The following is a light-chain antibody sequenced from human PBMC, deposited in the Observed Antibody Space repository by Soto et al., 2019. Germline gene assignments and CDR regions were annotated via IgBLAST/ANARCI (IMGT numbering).Light chain of an antibody. J-gene: IGLJ2*01. CDR1: SSDVGSYNL. V-gene: IGLV2-14*02. CDR2: ADT. Sequence: QSALTQPASVSGSPGQSITISCTGTSSDVGSYNLVSWYQQHPGKAPKLMIYADTKRPSGVSNRFSGSKSANTASLTISGLQAEDEADYYCTSYTPGGAFVVFGGGTKLTVL. CDR3: TSYTPGGAFVV.